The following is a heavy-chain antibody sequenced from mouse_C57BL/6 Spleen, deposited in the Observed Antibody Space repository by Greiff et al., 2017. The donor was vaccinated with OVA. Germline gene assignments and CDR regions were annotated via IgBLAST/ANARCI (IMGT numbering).Heavy chain of an antibody. CDR2: IDPETGGT. V-gene: IGHV1-15*01. J-gene: IGHJ2*01. CDR3: TRSWDRCYFDY. Sequence: VQGVESGAELVRPGASVTLSCKASGYTFTDYEMHWVKQTPVHGLEWIGAIDPETGGTAYNQKFKGKAILTVDKSSSTAYMELRSLTSEESAVYYCTRSWDRCYFDYWGQGTTLTVYS. D-gene: IGHD3-3*01. CDR1: GYTFTDYE.